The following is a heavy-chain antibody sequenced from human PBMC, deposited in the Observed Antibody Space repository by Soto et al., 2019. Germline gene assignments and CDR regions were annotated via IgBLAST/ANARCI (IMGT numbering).Heavy chain of an antibody. Sequence: GESLKISCKGSGYSFTSYWIGWVRQMPGKGLEWMGIIYPGDSDTRYSPSFKGQVTISADKSISTAYLQWSSLKASDTAMYYCARLPLRSKTNYYYYYYMDVWGKGTTVTVSS. CDR3: ARLPLRSKTNYYYYYYMDV. J-gene: IGHJ6*03. CDR1: GYSFTSYW. V-gene: IGHV5-51*01. CDR2: IYPGDSDT. D-gene: IGHD5-12*01.